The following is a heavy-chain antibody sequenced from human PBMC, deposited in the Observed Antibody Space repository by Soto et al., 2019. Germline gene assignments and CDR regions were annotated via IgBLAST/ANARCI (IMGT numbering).Heavy chain of an antibody. CDR3: AAGYHDYYYYAMDG. CDR1: GFTFSSYA. CDR2: ISGSGKST. Sequence: EVQLLESGGSLVQPGGSLRLSCATSGFTFSSYAMSWVRQAPGKGLEWVSGISGSGKSTYYADSVKGRFTISRDNSKDTLYLQMNSLRAEDTAVYFCAAGYHDYYYYAMDGWGQGTTVTVSS. D-gene: IGHD2-15*01. J-gene: IGHJ6*02. V-gene: IGHV3-23*01.